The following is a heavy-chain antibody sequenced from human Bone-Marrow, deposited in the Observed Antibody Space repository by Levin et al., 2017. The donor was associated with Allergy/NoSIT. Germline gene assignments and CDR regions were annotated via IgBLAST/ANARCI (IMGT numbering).Heavy chain of an antibody. CDR3: ARERELGHTSNWFDP. J-gene: IGHJ5*02. D-gene: IGHD3-10*01. Sequence: SETLSLTCAVYGGSFSGYYWSWIRQPPGKGLEWIGEINHSGSTNYNPSLKSRVTISVDTSKNQFSLKLSSVTAADTAVYYCARERELGHTSNWFDPWGQGTLVTVSS. CDR1: GGSFSGYY. V-gene: IGHV4-34*01. CDR2: INHSGST.